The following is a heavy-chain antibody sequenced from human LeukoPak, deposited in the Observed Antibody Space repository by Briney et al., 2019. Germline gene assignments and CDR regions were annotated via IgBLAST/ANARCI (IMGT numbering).Heavy chain of an antibody. D-gene: IGHD1-26*01. CDR1: GFTFSSYG. CDR3: ARGGELTLDF. J-gene: IGHJ4*02. V-gene: IGHV3-33*01. CDR2: IWYDGSNK. Sequence: PGGSLRLSCAASGFTFSSYGMHWVRQAPGKGLEWVAVIWYDGSNKYYADSVKGRFTIFRDNSKNTMYLQMNSLRAEDTAVYYCARGGELTLDFWGQGTLVTVSS.